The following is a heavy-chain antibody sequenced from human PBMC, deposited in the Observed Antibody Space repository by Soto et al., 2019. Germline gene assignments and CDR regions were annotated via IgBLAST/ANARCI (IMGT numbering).Heavy chain of an antibody. V-gene: IGHV1-2*02. D-gene: IGHD2-2*01. CDR2: INPNSGGT. CDR1: GYTFTGYY. CDR3: ATLGYCSSTSCYHLNWFVP. J-gene: IGHJ5*02. Sequence: ASVKVSCKTSGYTFTGYYMHWVRQAPGQGLEWMGWINPNSGGTNYAQKFQGRVTMTRDTSISTAYMELSRLRSDDTAVYYCATLGYCSSTSCYHLNWFVPWGQGTLVTVSS.